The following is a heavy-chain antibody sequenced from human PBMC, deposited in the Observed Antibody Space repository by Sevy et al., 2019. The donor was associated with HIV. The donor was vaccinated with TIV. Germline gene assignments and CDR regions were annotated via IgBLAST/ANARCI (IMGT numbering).Heavy chain of an antibody. CDR1: GFTLTNEF. CDR3: ARVGYCRGGTCFSGFCHAMDV. CDR2: VYSGGAP. Sequence: GGSLRLSCAVSGFTLTNEFFSWVRQAPGKGLEWVAVVYSGGAPYYADSVKGRFTISRDKSKSTLYLQMKSLRAEDTAVYYCARVGYCRGGTCFSGFCHAMDVWGQGTTVTVSS. V-gene: IGHV3-53*01. D-gene: IGHD2-15*01. J-gene: IGHJ6*02.